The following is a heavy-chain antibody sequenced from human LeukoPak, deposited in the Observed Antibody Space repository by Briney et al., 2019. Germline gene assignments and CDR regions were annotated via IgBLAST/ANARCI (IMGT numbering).Heavy chain of an antibody. CDR3: ARELSSGRYYFDY. Sequence: GGSLRLSCAASGFTFSSYSMNWVRQAPGKGLEWVSAISGSGGSTYYADSVKGRFTISRDNSKNTLYLQMNSLRAEDTALYYCARELSSGRYYFDYWGQGTLVTVSS. D-gene: IGHD3-22*01. CDR2: ISGSGGST. CDR1: GFTFSSYS. V-gene: IGHV3-23*01. J-gene: IGHJ4*02.